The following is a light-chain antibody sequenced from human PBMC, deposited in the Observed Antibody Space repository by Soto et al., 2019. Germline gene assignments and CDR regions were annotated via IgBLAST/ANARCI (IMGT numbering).Light chain of an antibody. V-gene: IGLV2-14*01. CDR2: EVS. J-gene: IGLJ2*01. CDR1: SSDDGGYNF. CDR3: SSYTSSITRVV. Sequence: QSALTQPASVSGSPGQSITISCTGTSSDDGGYNFVSWYQQHPGKAPKLMIYEVSNRPSGVSNRFSGSKSGNTASLTISGLQAEDEADYYCSSYTSSITRVVFGGGTKLTVL.